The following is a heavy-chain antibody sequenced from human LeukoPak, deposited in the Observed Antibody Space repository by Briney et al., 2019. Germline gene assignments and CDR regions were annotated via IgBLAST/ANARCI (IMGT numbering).Heavy chain of an antibody. D-gene: IGHD2-21*01. J-gene: IGHJ4*02. CDR1: VGSFSSSY. CDR2: IYYSGST. Sequence: SETLSLTCTVSVGSFSSSYWSWIRQPPGKGLEWIGYIYYSGSTNYNPSLKSRVTILVDTSKNQFSLKLSSVTAADTAVYYCARATAYYCIDQWGQGTLVTVSS. V-gene: IGHV4-59*01. CDR3: ARATAYYCIDQ.